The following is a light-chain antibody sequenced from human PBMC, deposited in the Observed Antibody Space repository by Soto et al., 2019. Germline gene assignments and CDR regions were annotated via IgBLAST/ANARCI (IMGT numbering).Light chain of an antibody. Sequence: IVLTQSPGTLSLSPGETATLSCRASQSVSTTFLAWYQQKPGQAPRLLIHAASTRATGIPDRFSGSGSGTNFTLTISRLDPEESAVYYCQQYGSSFITFGQGTRLE. CDR3: QQYGSSFIT. CDR2: AAS. V-gene: IGKV3-20*01. J-gene: IGKJ5*01. CDR1: QSVSTTF.